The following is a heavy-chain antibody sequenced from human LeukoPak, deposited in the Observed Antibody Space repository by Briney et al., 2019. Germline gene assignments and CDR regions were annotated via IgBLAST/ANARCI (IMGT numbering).Heavy chain of an antibody. CDR1: GGSISSYY. V-gene: IGHV4-59*12. CDR3: AMYYDSSVHWFDP. Sequence: KPSETLSLTCTVSGGSISSYYWSWIRQPPGKGLEWIGYIYYSGSTNYNPSLKSRVTISVDTSKNQFSLKLSSVTAADTAVYYCAMYYDSSVHWFDPWGQGTLVTVSS. J-gene: IGHJ5*02. D-gene: IGHD3-22*01. CDR2: IYYSGST.